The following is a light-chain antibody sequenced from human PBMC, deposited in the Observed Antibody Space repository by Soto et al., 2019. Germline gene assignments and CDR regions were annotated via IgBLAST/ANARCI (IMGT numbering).Light chain of an antibody. CDR1: QSISSW. J-gene: IGKJ1*01. CDR2: KTS. CDR3: QYYNDYCWT. V-gene: IGKV1-5*03. Sequence: DIQLTQSPSTLSASVGDRVTITCRASQSISSWLAWYQQKPGKAPNLLIYKTSNLEIGVPSRFSGGGSGTEFTLTISSLQPDDFATYYCQYYNDYCWTFGQGTKVEIK.